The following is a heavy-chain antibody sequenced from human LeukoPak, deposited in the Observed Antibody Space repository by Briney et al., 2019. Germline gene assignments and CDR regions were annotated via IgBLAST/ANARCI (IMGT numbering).Heavy chain of an antibody. CDR3: AKGPYYGSFDY. Sequence: GGSLRLSCAASGFTFSSYAMHWVRQAPGKGLEWVAVISYDGSNKYYADSVKGRFTISRDNSKNTLYLQMNSLRAEDTAVYYCAKGPYYGSFDYWGQGTLVTVSS. J-gene: IGHJ4*02. V-gene: IGHV3-30-3*01. CDR2: ISYDGSNK. D-gene: IGHD3-10*01. CDR1: GFTFSSYA.